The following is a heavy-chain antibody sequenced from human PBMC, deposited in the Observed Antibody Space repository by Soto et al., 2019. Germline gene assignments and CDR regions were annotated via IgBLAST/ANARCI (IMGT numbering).Heavy chain of an antibody. D-gene: IGHD1-26*01. Sequence: QVQLVQSGAEVKKPGSSVKVSCEASGGTFSSYPINWVRQAPGQGLAWMGGIIPFFGTSNYAQKFQGRVTITADDSTSTDSLAPRRLRSEATAFVDCGRVGNITNYGKAGWGQGTTVTVSS. J-gene: IGHJ6*02. CDR2: IIPFFGTS. CDR3: GRVGNITNYGKAG. CDR1: GGTFSSYP. V-gene: IGHV1-69*01.